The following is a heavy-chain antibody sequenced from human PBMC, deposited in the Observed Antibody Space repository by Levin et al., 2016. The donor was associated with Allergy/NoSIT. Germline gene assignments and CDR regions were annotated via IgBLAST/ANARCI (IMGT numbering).Heavy chain of an antibody. J-gene: IGHJ5*02. CDR3: ARDRAAAGTGGFDP. CDR2: INPSGGST. V-gene: IGHV1-46*01. Sequence: WVRQAPGQGLEWMGIINPSGGSTSYAQKFQGRVTMTRDTSTSTVYMELSSLRSEDTAVYYCARDRAAAGTGGFDPWGQGTLVTVSS. D-gene: IGHD6-13*01.